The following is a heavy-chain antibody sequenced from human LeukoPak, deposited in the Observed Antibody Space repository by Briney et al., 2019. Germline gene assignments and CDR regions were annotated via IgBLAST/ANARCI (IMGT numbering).Heavy chain of an antibody. CDR1: GGTFSSYA. Sequence: SSVKVSCKASGGTFSSYAISWVRQAPGQGLEWMGGIIPILGRANYAQKFQGRVTITADESTSTAYMELSSLRSEDTAVYYCAREPGPWLDYDILTGYPDVPFDYWGQGTLVTVSS. J-gene: IGHJ4*02. V-gene: IGHV1-69*01. D-gene: IGHD3-9*01. CDR3: AREPGPWLDYDILTGYPDVPFDY. CDR2: IIPILGRA.